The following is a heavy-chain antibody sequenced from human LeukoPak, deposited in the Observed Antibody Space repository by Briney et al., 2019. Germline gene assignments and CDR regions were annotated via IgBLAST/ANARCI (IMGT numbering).Heavy chain of an antibody. CDR3: ARDGGYHYDSSGYSNFGDY. CDR1: GYTFTSYY. J-gene: IGHJ4*02. Sequence: GASVKVSCKASGYTFTSYYMHWVRQAPGQGLEWMGWISAYNGSTDYAQKLQGRVTMTTDTSTSTAYMELRSLRSDDTAVYYCARDGGYHYDSSGYSNFGDYWGQGTLVTVSS. V-gene: IGHV1-18*04. D-gene: IGHD3-22*01. CDR2: ISAYNGST.